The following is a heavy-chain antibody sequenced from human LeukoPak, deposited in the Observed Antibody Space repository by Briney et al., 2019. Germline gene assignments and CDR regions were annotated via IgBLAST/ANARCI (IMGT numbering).Heavy chain of an antibody. CDR2: VYHSGSI. D-gene: IGHD3-10*01. CDR1: GDSLVSGHY. Sequence: PSETLSLTCTVSGDSLVSGHYWGWIRQPPGQGLEWVGSVYHSGSIYYNPSLKSRVTISVDTSKNQFSLKLSSVTAADTAVYYCARQTGSGLFSLPGGQGTLVTVSA. J-gene: IGHJ4*02. CDR3: ARQTGSGLFSLP. V-gene: IGHV4-38-2*02.